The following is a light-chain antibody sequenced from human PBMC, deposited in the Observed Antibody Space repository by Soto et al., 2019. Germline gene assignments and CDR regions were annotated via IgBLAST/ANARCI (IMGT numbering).Light chain of an antibody. CDR2: AAS. Sequence: AIRMTQSPSSFSASTGDRVTITCRASQGISSYLAWYQQKPGKAPKLLIYAASTLQSGVPSRFSGSGSGTDFTLTISCLQSEDFATYYCQQYYSYPSFGGGTKGEIK. J-gene: IGKJ4*01. CDR1: QGISSY. CDR3: QQYYSYPS. V-gene: IGKV1-8*01.